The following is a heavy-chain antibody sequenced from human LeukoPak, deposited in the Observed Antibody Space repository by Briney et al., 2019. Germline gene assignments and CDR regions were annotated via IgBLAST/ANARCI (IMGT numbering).Heavy chain of an antibody. CDR3: ASSIAARNGFLVDY. CDR2: IYHSGST. Sequence: PSETLSLTCTVSGYSISSGYYWGWIRQPPGKGLEWIGSIYHSGSTYYNPSLKSRVTISVDTSKNQFSLKLSSVTAADTAVYYCASSIAARNGFLVDYWGQGTLVTVSS. V-gene: IGHV4-38-2*02. D-gene: IGHD6-6*01. J-gene: IGHJ4*02. CDR1: GYSISSGYY.